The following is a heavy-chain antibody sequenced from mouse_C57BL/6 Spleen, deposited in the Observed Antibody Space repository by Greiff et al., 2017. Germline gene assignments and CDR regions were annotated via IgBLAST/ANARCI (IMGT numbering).Heavy chain of an antibody. Sequence: VQLKESGPGLVAPSQSLSITCTVSGFSLTSYGVHWVRQPPGKGLEWLVVIWGDGSTTYNSALKSRLNISKDNSKSQVFLKMNSLQTDDTAMDDCARHKGSSYWYFDVWGTGTTVTVSS. CDR2: IWGDGST. D-gene: IGHD1-1*01. V-gene: IGHV2-6-1*01. J-gene: IGHJ1*03. CDR1: GFSLTSYG. CDR3: ARHKGSSYWYFDV.